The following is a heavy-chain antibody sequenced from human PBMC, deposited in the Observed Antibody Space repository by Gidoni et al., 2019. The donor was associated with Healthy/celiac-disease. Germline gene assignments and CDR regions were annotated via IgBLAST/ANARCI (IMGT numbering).Heavy chain of an antibody. D-gene: IGHD2-2*01. V-gene: IGHV1-69*04. J-gene: IGHJ4*02. Sequence: QVQLVQSGAEVKKPGSSVKVPCKASGGTFSSYAISWVRQAPGQGLEWMGRIIPILGIANYAQKFQGRVTITADKSTSTAYMELSSLRSEDTAVYYCASPNTAGYCSSTSCYAYFDYWGQGTLVTVSS. CDR2: IIPILGIA. CDR3: ASPNTAGYCSSTSCYAYFDY. CDR1: GGTFSSYA.